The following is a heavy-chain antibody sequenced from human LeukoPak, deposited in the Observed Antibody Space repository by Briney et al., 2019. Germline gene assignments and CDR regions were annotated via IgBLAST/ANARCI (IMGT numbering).Heavy chain of an antibody. CDR1: GASISHYY. CDR3: ARLGSYHDS. J-gene: IGHJ4*02. D-gene: IGHD1-26*01. Sequence: SETLSLTFTVSGASISHYYWSWIPKTPQKGLEWMGHIHTSGGSSPYPSLKSRLTMSIETSRNQFSLKLTSVTAADTAVYFCARLGSYHDSWGQGALVTVSS. V-gene: IGHV4-4*09. CDR2: IHTSGGS.